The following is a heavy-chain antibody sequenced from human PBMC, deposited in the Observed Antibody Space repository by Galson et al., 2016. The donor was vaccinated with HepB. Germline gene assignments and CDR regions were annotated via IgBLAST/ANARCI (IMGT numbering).Heavy chain of an antibody. CDR1: GFTFSNYV. J-gene: IGHJ6*02. CDR3: AKSLLGVTLVSYYYGMDV. D-gene: IGHD2-21*02. CDR2: ISGSGTNT. Sequence: SLRLSCAASGFTFSNYVMNWVRQAPGKGLEWVSAISGSGTNTYYEGSVKGRFTISRDNSKNTLFLQMNSLRAEDTAVYYCAKSLLGVTLVSYYYGMDVWGQGTTVTVSS. V-gene: IGHV3-23*01.